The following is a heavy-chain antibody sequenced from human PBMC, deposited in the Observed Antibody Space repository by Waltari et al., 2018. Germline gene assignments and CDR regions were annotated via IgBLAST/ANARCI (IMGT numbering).Heavy chain of an antibody. D-gene: IGHD3-16*02. CDR1: GYTFTVYS. CDR3: ARVNYGYVGGTYRYSGFDS. V-gene: IGHV7-4-1*02. Sequence: QVQLVQSGSELKKPGPSVKVSCKDSGYTFTVYSMNWIRQAPGHRPELMGWINTNTGSPTYAQGFTGRFAFSLDPSVRTAYLQISSLKADDTALYYCARVNYGYVGGTYRYSGFDSWGQGTSVTVSS. CDR2: INTNTGSP. J-gene: IGHJ4*02.